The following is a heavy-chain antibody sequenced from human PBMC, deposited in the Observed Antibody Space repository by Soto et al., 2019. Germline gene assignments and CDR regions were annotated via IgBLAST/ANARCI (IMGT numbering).Heavy chain of an antibody. CDR2: IYPGDSDT. V-gene: IGHV5-51*01. D-gene: IGHD6-19*01. CDR3: ARSVAEPAPNGFDP. J-gene: IGHJ5*02. Sequence: GWGLKRAGKGLEWMGIIYPGDSDTRYSPSFQGQVTISADKSISTAYLQWSSLKASDTAMYYCARSVAEPAPNGFDPWGERTLRTVSS.